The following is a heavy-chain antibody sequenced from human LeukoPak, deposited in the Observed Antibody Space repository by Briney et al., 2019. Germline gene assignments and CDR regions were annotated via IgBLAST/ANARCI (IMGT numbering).Heavy chain of an antibody. D-gene: IGHD3-22*01. CDR2: IKQDGSEK. CDR3: ARGGQRITMIVVVINPVDYAFDI. J-gene: IGHJ3*02. Sequence: PGGSLRLSCAASGFTFSSYWMSWVRQAPGKGLEWVANIKQDGSEKYYVDSVKGRFTISRDNAKNSLYLQMNSLRAEDTAVYYCARGGQRITMIVVVINPVDYAFDIWGQGTMVTVSS. CDR1: GFTFSSYW. V-gene: IGHV3-7*01.